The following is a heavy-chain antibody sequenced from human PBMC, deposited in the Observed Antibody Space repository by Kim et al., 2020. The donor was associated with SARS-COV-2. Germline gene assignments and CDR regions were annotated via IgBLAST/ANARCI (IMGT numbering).Heavy chain of an antibody. J-gene: IGHJ4*02. CDR3: ARDSSGYFDY. CDR1: GGSISSYY. D-gene: IGHD6-19*01. CDR2: IYYSGST. Sequence: SETLSLTCTVSGGSISSYYWSWIRQPPGKGLEWIGYIYYSGSTNYNPSLKSRVTISVDTSKNQFSLKLSSVTAADTAVYYCARDSSGYFDYWGQGTLVTVSS. V-gene: IGHV4-59*01.